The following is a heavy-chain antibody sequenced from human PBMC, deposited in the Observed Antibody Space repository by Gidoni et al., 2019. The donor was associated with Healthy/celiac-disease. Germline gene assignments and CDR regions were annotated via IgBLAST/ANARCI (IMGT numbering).Heavy chain of an antibody. J-gene: IGHJ2*01. CDR3: ARGHSSGWYFDL. CDR1: GFTFSSYA. Sequence: QVQLVESGGGVVQPGRSLRLSCAASGFTFSSYAMHWVRQAPGKGLEWVAVISYDGSNKYYADSVKGRFTISRDNSKNTLYLQMNSLRAEDTAVYYCARGHSSGWYFDLWGRGTLVTVSS. CDR2: ISYDGSNK. V-gene: IGHV3-30-3*01. D-gene: IGHD6-19*01.